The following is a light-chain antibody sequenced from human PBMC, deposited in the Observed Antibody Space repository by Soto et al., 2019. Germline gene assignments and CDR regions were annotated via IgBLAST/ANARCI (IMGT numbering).Light chain of an antibody. CDR1: SSDVGGYHY. CDR2: EVT. Sequence: QSVLTQPPSASGSPGQSVTISCTGTSSDVGGYHYVSWYQQHPGKAPKLMIHEVTKRPSGVPDRFSGSKSSNTASLTVSGLQGEDEADYYCSSYAGSNNLVFGGGTKLTVL. J-gene: IGLJ2*01. CDR3: SSYAGSNNLV. V-gene: IGLV2-8*01.